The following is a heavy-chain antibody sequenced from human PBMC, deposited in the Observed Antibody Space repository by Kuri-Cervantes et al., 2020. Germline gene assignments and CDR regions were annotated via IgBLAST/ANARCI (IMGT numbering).Heavy chain of an antibody. CDR2: ISSSSSTI. CDR1: GFTFSSYS. CDR3: TRVGVLRGHDFSVNDHSYMDV. V-gene: IGHV3-48*01. J-gene: IGHJ6*03. Sequence: GESLKISCAASGFTFSSYSMNWVRQAPGKGLEWVSYISSSSSTIYYADSVKGRFTISRDNAKNSLYLQMNTLKAEDTALYYCTRVGVLRGHDFSVNDHSYMDVWGKGTTVTVSS. D-gene: IGHD3/OR15-3a*01.